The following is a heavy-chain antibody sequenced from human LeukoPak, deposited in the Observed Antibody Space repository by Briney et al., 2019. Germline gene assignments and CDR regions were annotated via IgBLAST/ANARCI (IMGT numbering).Heavy chain of an antibody. Sequence: SETLSLTCTVPGGSISSYYWSWIRQPPGKGLEWIGHIYYSGSTNYNPSLKSRVTISIDTSKNQFSLRLSSVTAADTAVYYCARGAAGYSYGWGQGTLVTVSS. J-gene: IGHJ4*02. CDR3: ARGAAGYSYG. CDR1: GGSISSYY. V-gene: IGHV4-59*01. D-gene: IGHD5-18*01. CDR2: IYYSGST.